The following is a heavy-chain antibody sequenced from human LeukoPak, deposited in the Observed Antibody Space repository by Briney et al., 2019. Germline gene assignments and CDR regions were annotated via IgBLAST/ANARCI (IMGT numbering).Heavy chain of an antibody. CDR1: GGSISSYY. V-gene: IGHV4-59*08. CDR3: ARSSGYDILTGYYGPWFDP. CDR2: IYYSGST. J-gene: IGHJ5*02. D-gene: IGHD3-9*01. Sequence: SETLPLTCTVSGGSISSYYWSWIRQPPGKGLEWIGYIYYSGSTNYNPSLKSRVTISVDTSKNQFSLKLSSVTAADTAVYYCARSSGYDILTGYYGPWFDPWGQGTLVTVSS.